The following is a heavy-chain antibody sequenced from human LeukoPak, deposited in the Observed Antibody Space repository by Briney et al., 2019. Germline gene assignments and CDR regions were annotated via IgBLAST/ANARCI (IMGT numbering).Heavy chain of an antibody. J-gene: IGHJ4*02. Sequence: GGSLRLSCAASGFTFSSYWMHWVRQAPGKGLVWVSRLNGNGDYTNYEDSVKGRFTISRDNAKNTLYLQMNSLRAEDTAVYYCARDQLYCSGGTCYFDYWGQGTLVTVSS. V-gene: IGHV3-74*01. CDR1: GFTFSSYW. CDR2: LNGNGDYT. CDR3: ARDQLYCSGGTCYFDY. D-gene: IGHD2-15*01.